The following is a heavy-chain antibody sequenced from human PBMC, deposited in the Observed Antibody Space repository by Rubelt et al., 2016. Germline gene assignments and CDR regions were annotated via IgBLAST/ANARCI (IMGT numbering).Heavy chain of an antibody. CDR3: ARDYGGNEPLGGMDV. D-gene: IGHD4-23*01. Sequence: GLEWVSYISSSSSYTNYADSVKGRFTISRDNAKNSLYLQMNSLRAEDTAVYYCARDYGGNEPLGGMDVWGQGTTVTVSS. CDR2: ISSSSSYT. V-gene: IGHV3-11*06. J-gene: IGHJ6*02.